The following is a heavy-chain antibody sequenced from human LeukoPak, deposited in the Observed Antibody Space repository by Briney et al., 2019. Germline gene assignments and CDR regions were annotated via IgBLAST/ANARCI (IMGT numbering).Heavy chain of an antibody. CDR3: ARVQDTSMY. CDR2: INHSGST. V-gene: IGHV4-34*01. Sequence: SETLSLTCAVYGGSFSGYYWSWIRQPPGKGLEWIGEINHSGSTNYNPSLKSRVTISVDTSKNQFSLKLSSVTAADTAVYYCARVQDTSMYRGQGTLVTVSS. CDR1: GGSFSGYY. D-gene: IGHD1-26*01. J-gene: IGHJ4*02.